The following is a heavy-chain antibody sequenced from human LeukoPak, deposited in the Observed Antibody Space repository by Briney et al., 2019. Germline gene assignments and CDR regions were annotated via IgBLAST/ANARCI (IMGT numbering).Heavy chain of an antibody. D-gene: IGHD4-17*01. CDR2: INPTGGST. Sequence: AASVKVSCKASGYTFPSYFMHWVRQAPGQGLEWMGIINPTGGSTTYAQKFQGRVTMTRDTSTDTAYMELSSLRSEDTAVYYCATAPMTTVTTHGYPLFDYWGQGTLVTVSS. J-gene: IGHJ4*02. CDR1: GYTFPSYF. V-gene: IGHV1-46*01. CDR3: ATAPMTTVTTHGYPLFDY.